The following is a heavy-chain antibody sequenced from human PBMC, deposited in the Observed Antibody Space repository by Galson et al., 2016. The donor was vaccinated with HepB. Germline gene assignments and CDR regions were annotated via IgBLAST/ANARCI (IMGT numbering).Heavy chain of an antibody. Sequence: SLRLSCAASGFTFSDYYMSWIRQAPGKGLGWVSYISSTSIYSNYADSVKGRFTIFRDNAKNSMYLQMNSLRDEDTAVYYCAREEWGCGSSYFVNDYWGQGALVTVSS. J-gene: IGHJ4*02. CDR3: AREEWGCGSSYFVNDY. CDR1: GFTFSDYY. V-gene: IGHV3-11*06. D-gene: IGHD3-22*01. CDR2: ISSTSIYS.